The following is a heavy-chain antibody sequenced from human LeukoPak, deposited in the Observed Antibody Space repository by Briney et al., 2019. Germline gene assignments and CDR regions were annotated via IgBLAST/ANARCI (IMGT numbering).Heavy chain of an antibody. V-gene: IGHV1-2*02. CDR3: ASGGCSSTSCYSVDY. J-gene: IGHJ4*02. CDR1: GYTFTGYY. Sequence: ASVKVSCKASGYTFTGYYMHWVRQAPGQGLEWMGWINPNSGGTNYAQKFQGRVTMTRDTSISTAYMGLSRLRSDDTAVYYCASGGCSSTSCYSVDYWGQGTLVTVSS. D-gene: IGHD2-2*01. CDR2: INPNSGGT.